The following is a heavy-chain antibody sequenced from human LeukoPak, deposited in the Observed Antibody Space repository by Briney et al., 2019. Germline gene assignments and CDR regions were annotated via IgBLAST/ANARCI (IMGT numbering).Heavy chain of an antibody. CDR2: IIPIFGTA. V-gene: IGHV1-69*13. CDR1: GYTFTSYG. CDR3: ARGDSGSYGRYFDY. J-gene: IGHJ4*02. Sequence: ASVKVSCKASGYTFTSYGISWVRQAPGQGLEWMGGIIPIFGTANYAQKFQGRVTITADESTSTAYMELSSLRSEDTAVYYCARGDSGSYGRYFDYWGQGTLVTVSS. D-gene: IGHD1-26*01.